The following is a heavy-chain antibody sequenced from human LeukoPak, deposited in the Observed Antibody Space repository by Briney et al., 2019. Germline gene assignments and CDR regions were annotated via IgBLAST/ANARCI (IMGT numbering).Heavy chain of an antibody. Sequence: ASVKVSCKASGGTFSSYAISWVRQAPGQGLEWMGWINPNSGGTNYAQKFQGRVTMIRDTSISTAYMELSRLRSDDTAVYYCARDPGGGFWSGYYGNWFDPWGQGTLVTVSS. CDR3: ARDPGGGFWSGYYGNWFDP. J-gene: IGHJ5*02. CDR2: INPNSGGT. V-gene: IGHV1-2*02. CDR1: GGTFSSYA. D-gene: IGHD3-3*01.